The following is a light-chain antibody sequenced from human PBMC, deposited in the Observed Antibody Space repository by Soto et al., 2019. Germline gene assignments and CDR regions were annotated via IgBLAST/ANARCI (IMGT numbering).Light chain of an antibody. Sequence: EIVLTQSPGTLSLSPGDRATLSCRASQSVSSSYLAWYQQKPGQAPRLLIYGASNRATGIPARFSGSGFGTDFTLTISRLEPKDFAVYYCQQYGSSPLFSFGPGTKVDVK. V-gene: IGKV3-20*01. J-gene: IGKJ3*01. CDR2: GAS. CDR1: QSVSSSY. CDR3: QQYGSSPLFS.